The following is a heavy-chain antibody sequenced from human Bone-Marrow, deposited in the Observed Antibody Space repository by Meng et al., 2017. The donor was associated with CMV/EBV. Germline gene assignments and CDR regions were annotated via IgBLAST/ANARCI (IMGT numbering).Heavy chain of an antibody. CDR3: ARVDRVYG. Sequence: GESLKISCAASGFTFSSYSMNWVRQAPGKGLEWVSSISSSSSYIYYADSVKGRFTISRDNAKNSLYLQMNSLRAEDTAVYYCARVDRVYGWGPRKLVNGAS. CDR1: GFTFSSYS. J-gene: IGHJ4*02. D-gene: IGHD5/OR15-5a*01. CDR2: ISSSSSYI. V-gene: IGHV3-21*01.